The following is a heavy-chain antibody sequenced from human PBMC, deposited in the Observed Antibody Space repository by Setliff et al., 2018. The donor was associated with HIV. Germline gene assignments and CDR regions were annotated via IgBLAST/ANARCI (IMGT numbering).Heavy chain of an antibody. J-gene: IGHJ6*03. V-gene: IGHV4-38-2*01. D-gene: IGHD6-13*01. CDR3: ARHRDPPGSSWIFYYFYMDL. Sequence: PSETLSLTCAVSGYSISSGYYWGWIRQPPGKGLEWIGSIYHSGNTSYNPSLSGRLTISVDTSKNQVSLRLSSATAADTGVYYCARHRDPPGSSWIFYYFYMDLWGGGTTVTVSS. CDR2: IYHSGNT. CDR1: GYSISSGYY.